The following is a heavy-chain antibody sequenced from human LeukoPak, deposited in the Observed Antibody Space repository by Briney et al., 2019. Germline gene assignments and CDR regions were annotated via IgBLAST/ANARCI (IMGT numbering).Heavy chain of an antibody. Sequence: GGSLRLSCAASGFTFSSYSMNWVRQAPGKGLEWVSYISSSSSTIYYADSVKGRFTISRDDAKNSLYLQMNSLRAEDTAVYYCARDRAGLDSGFDPWGQGTLVTVSS. J-gene: IGHJ5*02. CDR1: GFTFSSYS. V-gene: IGHV3-48*01. D-gene: IGHD3-10*01. CDR3: ARDRAGLDSGFDP. CDR2: ISSSSSTI.